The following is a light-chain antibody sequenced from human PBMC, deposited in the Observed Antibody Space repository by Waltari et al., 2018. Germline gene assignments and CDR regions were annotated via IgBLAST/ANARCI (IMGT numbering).Light chain of an antibody. J-gene: IGKJ1*01. CDR2: DAS. CDR3: QQRSNWPPVT. V-gene: IGKV3-11*01. Sequence: EIVLTQSPATLSLSPGERATLSCRARQSVSSYLAWYQQKPGQAPRLLIYDASNRATGIPARFSGSGSGTDFTLTISSLEPEDFAVYYCQQRSNWPPVTFGQGTKVEIK. CDR1: QSVSSY.